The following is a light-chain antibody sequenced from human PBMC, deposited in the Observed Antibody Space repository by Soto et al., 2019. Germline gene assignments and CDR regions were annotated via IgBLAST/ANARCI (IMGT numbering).Light chain of an antibody. CDR1: SSDVGGYNY. CDR3: TSYAGGNNV. J-gene: IGLJ1*01. CDR2: EVN. V-gene: IGLV2-8*01. Sequence: QSVLTQPPSASGSPGQSVTISCTGTSSDVGGYNYVSWYQQYPGKVPKLMVYEVNKRPSGVPDRFSGSKSGNTASLTVSGLHADEEADYYCTSYAGGNNVFGTGTKVTVL.